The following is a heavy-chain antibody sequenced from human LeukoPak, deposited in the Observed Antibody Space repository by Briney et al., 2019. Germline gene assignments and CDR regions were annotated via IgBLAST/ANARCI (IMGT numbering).Heavy chain of an antibody. CDR3: ASSRCTSDNCYGGIDN. V-gene: IGHV3-48*04. CDR2: ISGGSNKI. J-gene: IGHJ4*02. CDR1: TFTFSSYS. D-gene: IGHD1-1*01. Sequence: GGSLRLSCTASTFTFSSYSMNWVRQAPGKGLEWVSHISGGSNKIYYADSVKGRFTISRDNAKNSLYLQMNTLRAEDTAVYYCASSRCTSDNCYGGIDNWGQGTLVTASS.